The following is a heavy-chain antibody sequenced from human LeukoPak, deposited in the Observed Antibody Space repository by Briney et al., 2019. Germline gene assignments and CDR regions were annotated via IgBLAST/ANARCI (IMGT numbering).Heavy chain of an antibody. D-gene: IGHD4-23*01. V-gene: IGHV3-7*03. CDR1: GFTFSSYW. CDR3: ARGGGHLDC. J-gene: IGHJ4*02. CDR2: IKQDGSDK. Sequence: GGSLRFSGAASGFTFSSYWMSWVRKAPGKGLEWVANIKQDGSDKYYLTSVRGRFTISRDNAKNSLFLQMNSLRVEDTAVYYCARGGGHLDCWGQGTLVTVSS.